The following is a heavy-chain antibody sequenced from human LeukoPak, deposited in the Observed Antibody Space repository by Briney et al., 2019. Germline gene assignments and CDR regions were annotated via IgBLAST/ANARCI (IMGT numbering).Heavy chain of an antibody. CDR2: ISSSSYI. D-gene: IGHD6-13*01. Sequence: GGSLRLSCAASGFTFSSYSMNWVRQAPGKGLEWVSSISSSSYIYYADSVKGRFTISRDNAKNSLYLQMNSLRAEDTAVYYCARDGAAGTLLPDYWGQGTLVTVSS. V-gene: IGHV3-21*01. CDR3: ARDGAAGTLLPDY. CDR1: GFTFSSYS. J-gene: IGHJ4*02.